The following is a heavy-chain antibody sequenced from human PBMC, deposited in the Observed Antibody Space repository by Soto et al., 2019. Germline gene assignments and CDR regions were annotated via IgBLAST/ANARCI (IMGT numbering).Heavy chain of an antibody. D-gene: IGHD6-19*01. CDR3: AREHGVAVAGSADY. CDR2: LIPIFGTA. CDR1: GGTLSSYA. Sequence: QVEPGPSGAEVKKPGSSGKGSFKASGGTLSSYAISWVRQAPGPGLEWMGGLIPIFGTANYAQKFQGRVTITADESTSTAYMELSSLRSEDTAVYYCAREHGVAVAGSADYWGQGTLVTVSS. V-gene: IGHV1-69*01. J-gene: IGHJ4*02.